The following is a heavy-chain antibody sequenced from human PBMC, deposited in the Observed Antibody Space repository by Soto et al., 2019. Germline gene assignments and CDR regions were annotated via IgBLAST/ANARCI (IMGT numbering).Heavy chain of an antibody. CDR3: AREVQVHTPAFVY. Sequence: QVQLVQSGAEMKKPGSSGKVSCQSSGGTFNTYAMNWVRQAPGQGPEWMGDISPMFGAANYAPKFQGRVTITADESTGTSYMQLSSLTSEDTALYSCAREVQVHTPAFVYWGQGTLVTVSS. CDR2: ISPMFGAA. V-gene: IGHV1-69*19. CDR1: GGTFNTYA. J-gene: IGHJ4*02. D-gene: IGHD3-10*01.